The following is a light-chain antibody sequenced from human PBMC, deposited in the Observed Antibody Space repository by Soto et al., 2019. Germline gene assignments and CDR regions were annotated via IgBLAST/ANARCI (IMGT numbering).Light chain of an antibody. CDR2: GAS. V-gene: IGKV3-15*01. J-gene: IGKJ2*01. CDR1: QSVSSN. CDR3: QQFNNWPLDPMYT. Sequence: VVMTQSQATLSVSPGERATLSCRASQSVSSNLAWYQQRPGQAPRLLIYGASTRATGIPARFSGSGTGTEFTLTISSLQSEDFAVYYCQQFNNWPLDPMYTFGQGTKLEIK.